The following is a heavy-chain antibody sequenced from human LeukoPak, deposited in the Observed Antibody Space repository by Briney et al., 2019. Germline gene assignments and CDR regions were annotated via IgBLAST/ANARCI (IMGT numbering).Heavy chain of an antibody. J-gene: IGHJ1*01. D-gene: IGHD2-15*01. CDR3: AREGEDCSGGSRYTSEYFQH. Sequence: SETLSLTCTVSGGSISSYYWSWIRQPPGKGLEWIGYIYYSGSTNYNPSLKSRVTISVDTSKNQFSLKLSSVTAADTAVYYCAREGEDCSGGSRYTSEYFQHWGQGTLVTVSS. CDR1: GGSISSYY. V-gene: IGHV4-59*01. CDR2: IYYSGST.